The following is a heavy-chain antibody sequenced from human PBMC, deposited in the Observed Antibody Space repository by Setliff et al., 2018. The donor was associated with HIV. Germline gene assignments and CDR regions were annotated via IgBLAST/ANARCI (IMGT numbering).Heavy chain of an antibody. CDR3: ARGRSRWTYYNYYDMDV. CDR2: IYHSGST. V-gene: IGHV4-39*07. Sequence: SETLSLTCTVSGCSISSSSYYWGWIRQPPGKGFEWIGIIYHSGSTYYNPSLKSRVTIPEETSKNQFSLMLSSVTAADTAVYYCARGRSRWTYYNYYDMDVWGKGTTVTVSS. D-gene: IGHD6-13*01. CDR1: GCSISSSSYY. J-gene: IGHJ6*03.